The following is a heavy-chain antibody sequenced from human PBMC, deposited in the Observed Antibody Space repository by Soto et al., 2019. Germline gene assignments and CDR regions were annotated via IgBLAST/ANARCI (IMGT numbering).Heavy chain of an antibody. CDR1: GGTFSSYA. J-gene: IGHJ4*02. Sequence: GASVKVSCKASGGTFSSYAISWVRQAPGQGLEWMGGIIPIFGTANYAQKFQGRVTITADESTSTAYMELSSLRSEDTAVYYCAARGYSYALPINFDYWGQGTLVTVSS. D-gene: IGHD5-18*01. V-gene: IGHV1-69*13. CDR3: AARGYSYALPINFDY. CDR2: IIPIFGTA.